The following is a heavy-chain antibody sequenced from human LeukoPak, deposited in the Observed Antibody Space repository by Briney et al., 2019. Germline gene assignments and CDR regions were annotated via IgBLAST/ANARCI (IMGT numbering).Heavy chain of an antibody. CDR3: TTDLGYYDSSGYSYGLSPDAFDI. Sequence: PGGSLRLSCAASGFTFSNAWMSWVRQAPGKGLEWVGRIKSKTDGGTTDYAAPVKGRFTISRDDSKNTLYMQMNSLKTEDTAVYYCTTDLGYYDSSGYSYGLSPDAFDIWGQGTMVTVSS. CDR2: IKSKTDGGTT. V-gene: IGHV3-15*01. CDR1: GFTFSNAW. D-gene: IGHD3-22*01. J-gene: IGHJ3*02.